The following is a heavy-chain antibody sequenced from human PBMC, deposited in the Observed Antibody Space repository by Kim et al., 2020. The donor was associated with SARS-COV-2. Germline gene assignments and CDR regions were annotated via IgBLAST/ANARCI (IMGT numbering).Heavy chain of an antibody. D-gene: IGHD3-10*01. CDR2: ISSSGSTI. Sequence: GGSLRLSCAASGFTFSSYEMNWVRQAPGKGLEWVSYISSSGSTIYYADSVKGRFTISRDNAKNSLYLQMNSLRAEDTAVYYCARARTAAPVSLYYYYYYGMDVWGQGTTVTVSS. V-gene: IGHV3-48*03. J-gene: IGHJ6*02. CDR1: GFTFSSYE. CDR3: ARARTAAPVSLYYYYYYGMDV.